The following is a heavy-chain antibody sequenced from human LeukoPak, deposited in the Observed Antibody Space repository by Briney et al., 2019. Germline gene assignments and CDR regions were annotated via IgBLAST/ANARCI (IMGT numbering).Heavy chain of an antibody. CDR2: IYYSGST. D-gene: IGHD4-17*01. V-gene: IGHV4-39*07. Sequence: SETLSLTCTVSGGSISSSSYYWGWIRQPPGKGLEWIGSIYYSGSTYYNPSLKSRVTISVDTSKNQFSLKLSSVTAADTAVYYCARLMTTVTNRRSFWFDPWGQGTLVTVSS. J-gene: IGHJ5*02. CDR1: GGSISSSSYY. CDR3: ARLMTTVTNRRSFWFDP.